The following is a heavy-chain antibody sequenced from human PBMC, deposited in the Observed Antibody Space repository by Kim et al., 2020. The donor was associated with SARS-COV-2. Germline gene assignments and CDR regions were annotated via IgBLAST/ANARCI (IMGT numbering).Heavy chain of an antibody. J-gene: IGHJ4*02. CDR3: ARTFYGGYELDY. Sequence: SETLSLTCTVSGGSINSGGQFWTWIRQHPGKAPEWIGFGFYTGGTFYNPSLKSRVTISIDTSKSEFSLNLKSVTAADTAVYYCARTFYGGYELDYWGQGTPVTVSS. V-gene: IGHV4-31*03. CDR1: GGSINSGGQF. D-gene: IGHD5-12*01. CDR2: GFYTGGT.